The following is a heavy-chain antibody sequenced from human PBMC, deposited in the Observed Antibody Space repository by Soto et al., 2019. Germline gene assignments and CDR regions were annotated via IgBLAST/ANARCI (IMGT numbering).Heavy chain of an antibody. CDR3: ARGLHDYDNTGYHPAYFDS. D-gene: IGHD3-22*01. CDR1: GGTFSSSD. V-gene: IGHV1-69*01. Sequence: QVQLVQSGAEVKKPGSSVKVSCEASGGTFSSSDINWVRQAPGQGLEWMGAIIPIFSPAKYAQKFQGRVTITADESTSTAYMELTGLTFDDTAVYYCARGLHDYDNTGYHPAYFDSWGQGTLVTVSS. CDR2: IIPIFSPA. J-gene: IGHJ4*02.